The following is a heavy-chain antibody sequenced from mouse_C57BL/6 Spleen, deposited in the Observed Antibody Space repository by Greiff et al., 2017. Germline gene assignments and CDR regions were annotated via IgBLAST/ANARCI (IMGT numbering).Heavy chain of an antibody. CDR2: INPSTGGT. V-gene: IGHV1-42*01. CDR3: ARGRDYDGYRPENFDY. Sequence: EVQLQQSGPELVKPGASVKISCKASGYSFTGYYMNWVKQSPEKSLEWIGEINPSTGGTTYNQKFKAKATLTVDKSSSTAYMQLKSLTSEDSAVYYCARGRDYDGYRPENFDYWGQGTTLTVSS. D-gene: IGHD2-3*01. J-gene: IGHJ2*01. CDR1: GYSFTGYY.